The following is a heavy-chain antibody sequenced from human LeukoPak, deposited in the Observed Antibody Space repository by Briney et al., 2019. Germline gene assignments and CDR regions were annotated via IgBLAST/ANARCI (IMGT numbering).Heavy chain of an antibody. CDR2: IYTNGGT. V-gene: IGHV4-4*07. D-gene: IGHD6-13*01. Sequence: PSETLSLTCTVSGGSISSYYWSWIRQPAGKGLEWIGRIYTNGGTNYNPSLKSRVTMSIDTSKNQFSLKLSSVTAADTAVYYCAREYSSSWYPEEYWGQGTLVTVSS. CDR1: GGSISSYY. CDR3: AREYSSSWYPEEY. J-gene: IGHJ4*02.